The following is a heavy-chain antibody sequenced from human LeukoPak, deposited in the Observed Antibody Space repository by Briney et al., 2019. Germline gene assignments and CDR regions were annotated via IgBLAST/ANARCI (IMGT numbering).Heavy chain of an antibody. CDR2: IKQDGSEK. CDR3: ARVMLYYYDSSGYYYEGFDY. J-gene: IGHJ4*02. CDR1: GFTFSSYW. Sequence: GGSLRLSCAASGFTFSSYWMSWVRQAPGKGLEWVANIKQDGSEKYYVDSVKGRFTISRDNAKNSLYLQVNSLRAEDTAVDYCARVMLYYYDSSGYYYEGFDYWGQGTLVTVSS. D-gene: IGHD3-22*01. V-gene: IGHV3-7*01.